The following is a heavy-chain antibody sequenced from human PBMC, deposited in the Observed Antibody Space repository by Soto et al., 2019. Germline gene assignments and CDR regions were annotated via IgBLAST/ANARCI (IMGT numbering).Heavy chain of an antibody. J-gene: IGHJ4*02. CDR3: ARDSLSDYSNYPGGVDY. V-gene: IGHV3-33*08. CDR2: IWYDGSNK. Sequence: GGSLRLSCAASGFTFSSYAMSWVRQAPGKGLEWVAVIWYDGSNKYYADSVKGRFTISRDNSKNTLYLQMNSLRAEDTAVYYCARDSLSDYSNYPGGVDYWGQGTLVTVSS. CDR1: GFTFSSYA. D-gene: IGHD4-4*01.